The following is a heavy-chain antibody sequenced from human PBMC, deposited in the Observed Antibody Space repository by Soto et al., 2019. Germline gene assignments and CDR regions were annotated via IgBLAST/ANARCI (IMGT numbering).Heavy chain of an antibody. Sequence: PGGSLRLSCAASGFTFSSYAMSWVRQAPGKGLEWVAAISGSGGSTYYADSVKGRFTISRDNSKNTLYLQMNSLRAEDTAVYYCAKVGPEYGDFRENYYYYGMDVWGQGTTVTVSS. V-gene: IGHV3-23*01. D-gene: IGHD4-17*01. CDR1: GFTFSSYA. J-gene: IGHJ6*02. CDR3: AKVGPEYGDFRENYYYYGMDV. CDR2: ISGSGGST.